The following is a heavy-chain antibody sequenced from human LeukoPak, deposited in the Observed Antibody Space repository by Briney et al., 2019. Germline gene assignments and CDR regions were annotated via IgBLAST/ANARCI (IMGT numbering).Heavy chain of an antibody. D-gene: IGHD6-13*01. CDR3: ARCPLAYSSSWYSLKRRTHYYMDV. CDR2: INHSGST. CDR1: GGSISSSSYY. V-gene: IGHV4-39*07. J-gene: IGHJ6*03. Sequence: ASETLSLTCTVSGGSISSSSYYWGWIRQPPGKGLEWIGEINHSGSTNYNPSLKSRVTISVDTSKNQFSLKLSSVTAADTAVYYCARCPLAYSSSWYSLKRRTHYYMDVWGKGTTVTVSS.